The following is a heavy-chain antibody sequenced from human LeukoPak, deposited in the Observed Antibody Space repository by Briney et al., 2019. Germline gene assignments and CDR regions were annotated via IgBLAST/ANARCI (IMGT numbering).Heavy chain of an antibody. J-gene: IGHJ6*03. CDR3: AKNPKMDYYYYYMDF. V-gene: IGHV3-30*02. CDR2: IRDDGNNN. D-gene: IGHD2-8*01. Sequence: QPGGSLRLSCAASGFTFSNYGMHWVRQAPGKGLEWVAFIRDDGNNNYYVNSVKGRFTISRDNSKNTLYLQMNSLRIEDTAVYYCAKNPKMDYYYYYMDFWGKGTTVTVSS. CDR1: GFTFSNYG.